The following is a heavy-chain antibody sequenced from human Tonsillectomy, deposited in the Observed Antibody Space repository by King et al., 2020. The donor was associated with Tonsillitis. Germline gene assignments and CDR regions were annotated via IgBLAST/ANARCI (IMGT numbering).Heavy chain of an antibody. Sequence: VQLVESGAEVKKPGSSVRVSCKASGGTFYNYAFSWVRQAPGQGFEWMGGIIPIFGPANYAQKFQGRVRITADESTSTAYMELSSLRSADTAVYYCARSRAPYGSGNPLAFGMDVWGQGTTVTVSS. J-gene: IGHJ6*02. CDR1: GGTFYNYA. D-gene: IGHD3-10*01. V-gene: IGHV1-69*01. CDR3: ARSRAPYGSGNPLAFGMDV. CDR2: IIPIFGPA.